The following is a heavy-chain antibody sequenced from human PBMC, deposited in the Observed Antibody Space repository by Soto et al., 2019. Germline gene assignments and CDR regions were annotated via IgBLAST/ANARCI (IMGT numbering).Heavy chain of an antibody. Sequence: GGSLRLSCAASGFTLSGYAMDWVRQAPGKGLEYVSGISSNGVGTYYANSVQGRFTISRDNSKNTVYLQMGSLRPEDMAVYYCVRTSLVVAVATREDFWGQGTLVTVSS. D-gene: IGHD2-15*01. V-gene: IGHV3-64*01. CDR3: VRTSLVVAVATREDF. CDR1: GFTLSGYA. J-gene: IGHJ4*02. CDR2: ISSNGVGT.